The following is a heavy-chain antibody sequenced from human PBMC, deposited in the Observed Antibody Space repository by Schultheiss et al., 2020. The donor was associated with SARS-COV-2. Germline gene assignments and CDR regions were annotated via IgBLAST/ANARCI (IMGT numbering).Heavy chain of an antibody. D-gene: IGHD1-14*01. CDR3: VRDSAYNPEL. V-gene: IGHV3-74*01. CDR1: GFTLSTYW. J-gene: IGHJ4*02. CDR2: ITSDGSST. Sequence: GGSLRLSCGASGFTLSTYWMHWVRQAPGKGLVWVSRITSDGSSTTYADSVKGRFTMSRDNAKNTLYVQMNSLRAEDTAVYYCVRDSAYNPELWGQGTLVTVSS.